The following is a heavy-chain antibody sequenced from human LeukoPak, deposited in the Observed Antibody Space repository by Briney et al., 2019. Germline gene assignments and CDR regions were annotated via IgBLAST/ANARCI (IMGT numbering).Heavy chain of an antibody. D-gene: IGHD5-18*01. CDR2: IYPGDSDT. CDR3: ARRQGYSYGYPFDY. J-gene: IGHJ4*02. Sequence: GESLQISCKGSGYIFTSYWIGWVRQVPGKGLEWMGIIYPGDSDTRYSPSFQGQVTISADKSISTPYLQWSSLKASDTAMYYCARRQGYSYGYPFDYWGQGTLVTVSS. CDR1: GYIFTSYW. V-gene: IGHV5-51*01.